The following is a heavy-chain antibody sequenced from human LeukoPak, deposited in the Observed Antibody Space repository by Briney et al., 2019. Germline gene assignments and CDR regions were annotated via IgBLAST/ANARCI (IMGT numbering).Heavy chain of an antibody. J-gene: IGHJ6*03. CDR1: GFTFSSSG. CDR2: IRYDGNNK. D-gene: IGHD6-19*01. CDR3: ARDGGQWPFYYYYYMDV. Sequence: GGSLRLSCAASGFTFSSSGMHWVRQAPGKGLEWVAFIRYDGNNKYYADSVKGRFTISRDNSKNTLYLQMNSLRAEDTAVYYCARDGGQWPFYYYYYMDVWGKGTTVTVSS. V-gene: IGHV3-30*02.